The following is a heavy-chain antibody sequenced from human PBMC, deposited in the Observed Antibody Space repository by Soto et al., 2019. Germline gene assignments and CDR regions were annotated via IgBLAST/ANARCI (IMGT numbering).Heavy chain of an antibody. CDR2: IYYSGST. J-gene: IGHJ4*02. V-gene: IGHV4-30-4*01. CDR1: GGSISSGDYY. D-gene: IGHD3-10*01. Sequence: SETLSLTCTVSGGSISSGDYYWSWIRQPPGKGLEWIGYIYYSGSTYYKPSLKSRVTISVDTSKNQFSLKMSSVNAADTAVYYCARVTPGDLSTTGSRGDCWGQGNRVTVSS. CDR3: ARVTPGDLSTTGSRGDC.